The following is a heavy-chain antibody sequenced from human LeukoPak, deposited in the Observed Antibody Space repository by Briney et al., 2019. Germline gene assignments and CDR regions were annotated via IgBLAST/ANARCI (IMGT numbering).Heavy chain of an antibody. D-gene: IGHD2-2*01. Sequence: GGSLRLSCAASGFAFSSYGMHWVRQAPGKGLEWVAVIWYDGSNKYYADSVKGRFTISRDNSKNTLYLQMNSLRAEDTAVYYCASESYCSSTSCYWKSLYYFDYWGQGTLVTVSS. CDR3: ASESYCSSTSCYWKSLYYFDY. CDR2: IWYDGSNK. V-gene: IGHV3-33*01. CDR1: GFAFSSYG. J-gene: IGHJ4*02.